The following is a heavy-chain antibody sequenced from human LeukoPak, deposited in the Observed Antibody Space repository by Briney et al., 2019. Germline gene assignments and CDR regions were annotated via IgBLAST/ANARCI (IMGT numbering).Heavy chain of an antibody. V-gene: IGHV4-39*01. J-gene: IGHJ4*02. CDR3: ATHPLLDY. CDR2: IYYSGST. CDR1: GDSIRRDNYY. Sequence: SETLSLTCTVSGDSIRRDNYYWGWIRQPPGKGLEWIGSIYYSGSTYYNPSLKSRISISVDPSKSQFSLKLTSVTAADTAVYYCATHPLLDYWGQGSLVTVSS. D-gene: IGHD3-16*02.